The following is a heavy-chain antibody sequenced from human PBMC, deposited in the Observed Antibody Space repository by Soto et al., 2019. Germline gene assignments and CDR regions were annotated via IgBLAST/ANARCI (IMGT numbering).Heavy chain of an antibody. J-gene: IGHJ5*02. V-gene: IGHV1-18*01. Sequence: ASVKVSCKASGYTFTSYGISWVRQAPGQGLEWMGWISAYNGNTNYAQKLQGRVTMTTDTSTSTAYMELRSLRSDDTAVYYCARGRRGSLSTIFAKSNWFDPWGQGTLVTVSS. D-gene: IGHD3-3*01. CDR2: ISAYNGNT. CDR3: ARGRRGSLSTIFAKSNWFDP. CDR1: GYTFTSYG.